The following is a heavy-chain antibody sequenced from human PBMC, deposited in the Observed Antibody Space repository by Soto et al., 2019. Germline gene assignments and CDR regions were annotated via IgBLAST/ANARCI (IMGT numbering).Heavy chain of an antibody. D-gene: IGHD1-26*01. V-gene: IGHV1-3*01. CDR3: ECLATSISENYYYYYAMDV. CDR2: INAGNGNT. J-gene: IGHJ6*02. Sequence: ASVKVSCKASGYTFTSYAMHWVRQAPGQRLEWMGWINAGNGNTKYSQKFQGRVTITRDTSASTAYMELSSLRSEDTAVYYCECLATSISENYYYYYAMDVWGQGTTVTVSS. CDR1: GYTFTSYA.